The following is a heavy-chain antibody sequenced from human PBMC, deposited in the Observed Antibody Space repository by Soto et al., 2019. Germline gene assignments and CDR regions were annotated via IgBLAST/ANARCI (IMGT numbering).Heavy chain of an antibody. J-gene: IGHJ6*02. CDR2: IGTDGNT. Sequence: VHLVEPGGGLVQPGGSLRLSCAVSGFTFSSYDMHWVRQRTGKGLEWVSAIGTDGNTYYTASVKGRFTISRENAKNSLYLQMDSLRAEDTAVYYCARDRGPYDYFAMDVWGQGTTVTVSS. CDR3: ARDRGPYDYFAMDV. D-gene: IGHD3-9*01. V-gene: IGHV3-13*01. CDR1: GFTFSSYD.